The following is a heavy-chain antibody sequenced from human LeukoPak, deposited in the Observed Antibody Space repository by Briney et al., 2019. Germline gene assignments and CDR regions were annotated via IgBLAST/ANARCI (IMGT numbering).Heavy chain of an antibody. D-gene: IGHD5-18*01. CDR2: ISYDGSNK. J-gene: IGHJ6*02. CDR1: GFTSSSYG. Sequence: GRSLRLSCAASGFTSSSYGMHWVRQAPGKGLEWVAVISYDGSNKYYADSVKGRFTISRDNSKNTLYLQMNSLRAEDTAVYYCAKDSRGYSYGYYYYGMDVWGQGTTVTVSS. CDR3: AKDSRGYSYGYYYYGMDV. V-gene: IGHV3-30*18.